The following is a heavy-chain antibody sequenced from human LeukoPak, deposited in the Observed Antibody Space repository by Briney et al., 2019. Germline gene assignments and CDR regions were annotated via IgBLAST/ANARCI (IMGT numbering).Heavy chain of an antibody. V-gene: IGHV3-21*01. J-gene: IGHJ4*02. CDR3: ARDLDPDYDSSGYFDY. D-gene: IGHD3-22*01. Sequence: GSLRLSCAASGFTFSSYAMNWVRQAPGKGLEWVSSISSSSSYIYYADSVKGRFTISRDNAKNSLYLQMNSLRAEDTAVYYCARDLDPDYDSSGYFDYWGQGTLVTVSS. CDR2: ISSSSSYI. CDR1: GFTFSSYA.